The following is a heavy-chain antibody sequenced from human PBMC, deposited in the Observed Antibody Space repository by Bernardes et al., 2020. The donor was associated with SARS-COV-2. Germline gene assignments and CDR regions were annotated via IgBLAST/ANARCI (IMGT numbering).Heavy chain of an antibody. Sequence: GESLKISCKGSGSNFNTYWIVWVRQMPGKGLEWRGIIYPGDSDTRYGPSFEGQVTISADKSVNTAYLQWSSLKASDTAMYYCARLSGGSGSYPANWGQGTLVTVSS. CDR1: GSNFNTYW. CDR2: IYPGDSDT. D-gene: IGHD3-10*01. V-gene: IGHV5-51*01. J-gene: IGHJ4*02. CDR3: ARLSGGSGSYPAN.